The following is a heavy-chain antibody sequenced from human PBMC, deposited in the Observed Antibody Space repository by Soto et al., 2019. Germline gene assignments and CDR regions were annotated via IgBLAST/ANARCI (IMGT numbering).Heavy chain of an antibody. J-gene: IGHJ4*02. Sequence: VHLLESGGGLVQPGGSLRLSCAASGFTFSSYAMSWVRQAPGKGLEWVSGITASGGSTSYAYSVKGRFTISRDNSKNTLYLQMNSLRAEDTAVYYCAHTQGIVLVPAAIWYWGQGTLVTVSS. CDR2: ITASGGST. V-gene: IGHV3-23*01. CDR1: GFTFSSYA. D-gene: IGHD2-2*02. CDR3: AHTQGIVLVPAAIWY.